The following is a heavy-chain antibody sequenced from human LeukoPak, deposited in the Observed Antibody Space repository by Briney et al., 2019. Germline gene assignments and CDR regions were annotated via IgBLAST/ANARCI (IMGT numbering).Heavy chain of an antibody. CDR1: GXTFSSYA. CDR2: ISYDGSNR. V-gene: IGHV3-30-3*01. Sequence: LRLSXAASGXTFSSYAMHWVRQAPGKGLEWVAVISYDGSNRYYADSVKGRFTISRDNSENTLYLQMNSLRAEDTAVYYCARGSGYCTNGVCYTGCMDVWGQGTTVTVSS. J-gene: IGHJ6*02. D-gene: IGHD2-8*01. CDR3: ARGSGYCTNGVCYTGCMDV.